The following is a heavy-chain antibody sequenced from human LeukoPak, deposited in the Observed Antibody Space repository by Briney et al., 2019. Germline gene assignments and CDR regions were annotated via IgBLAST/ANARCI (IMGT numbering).Heavy chain of an antibody. J-gene: IGHJ4*01. CDR1: GFTFSSYW. CDR3: ARAVYYSNYLGY. V-gene: IGHV3-74*01. CDR2: INSDGSST. Sequence: GGSLRLSCAASGFTFSSYWMHWVRQAPGKGLVWVSRINSDGSSTNYGDSVKGRFTISRDNAKNTLYLQMNSLRAEDTAMYYCARAVYYSNYLGYWGQGTLVTVPS. D-gene: IGHD3-10*01.